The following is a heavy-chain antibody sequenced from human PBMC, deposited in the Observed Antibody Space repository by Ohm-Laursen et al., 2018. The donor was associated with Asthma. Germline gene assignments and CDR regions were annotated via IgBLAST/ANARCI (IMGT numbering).Heavy chain of an antibody. CDR3: ARSTYISSQGGAFDF. Sequence: TLSLTCTVSGGSISSYYWSWIRQPPGKALEWLALIDWDGDKYYNTSLKTRLTISKDTAKNQVFLTMTNIDPVDTTTYYCARSTYISSQGGAFDFWGHGTMVTVSS. J-gene: IGHJ3*01. CDR2: IDWDGDK. CDR1: GGSISSYY. D-gene: IGHD6-6*01. V-gene: IGHV2-70*18.